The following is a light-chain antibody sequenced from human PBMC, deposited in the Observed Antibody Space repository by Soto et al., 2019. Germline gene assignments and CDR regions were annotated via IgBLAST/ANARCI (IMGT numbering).Light chain of an antibody. V-gene: IGKV1-39*01. Sequence: DIEMAQSPSSLSASVGDRVIITCRASHSISSYVNWYHQKQGKGPNXLINGASTLQSGVPSRFSVSGSGTAGAINITSLRPEDGDTYDGQQTFPSPITFGQGTRLENK. CDR1: HSISSY. CDR2: GAS. CDR3: QQTFPSPIT. J-gene: IGKJ5*01.